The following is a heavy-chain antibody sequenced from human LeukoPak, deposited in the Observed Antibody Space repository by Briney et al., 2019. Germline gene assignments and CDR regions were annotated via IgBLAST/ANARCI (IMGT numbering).Heavy chain of an antibody. CDR1: GGSFSRYY. Sequence: PSETLSLTCAAYGGSFSRYYWSWIRQSPGKGLEWIGEINHSGSTNYNPSLKSRVAISVDTSKNQFSLKLTSVTAADTAVYYCARGRGRDGDNLTSWGQGTLVTVSS. CDR3: ARGRGRDGDNLTS. CDR2: INHSGST. V-gene: IGHV4-34*01. J-gene: IGHJ4*02. D-gene: IGHD5-24*01.